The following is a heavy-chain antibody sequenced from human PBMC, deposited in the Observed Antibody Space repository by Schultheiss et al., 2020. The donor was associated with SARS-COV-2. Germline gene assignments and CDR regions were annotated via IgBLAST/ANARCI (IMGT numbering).Heavy chain of an antibody. CDR2: IKSKTDGGTT. V-gene: IGHV3-15*01. D-gene: IGHD2-2*01. CDR1: GFTFSNAW. Sequence: GGSLRLSCAASGFTFSNAWMSWVRQAPGKGLEWVGRIKSKTDGGTTDYAAPVKGRFTISRDDSKNTLYLQMNSLKTEDTAVYYCTTGYCSSTSCSKYYYYYYYMDVWGKGTTVTVSS. CDR3: TTGYCSSTSCSKYYYYYYYMDV. J-gene: IGHJ6*03.